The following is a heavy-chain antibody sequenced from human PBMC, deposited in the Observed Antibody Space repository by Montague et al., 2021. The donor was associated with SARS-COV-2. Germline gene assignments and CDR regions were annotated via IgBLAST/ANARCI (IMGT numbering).Heavy chain of an antibody. V-gene: IGHV4-59*13. CDR2: IYYSGST. CDR3: ARDSHYYDSSGHFDY. CDR1: GGSISSYY. D-gene: IGHD3-22*01. J-gene: IGHJ4*02. Sequence: SETLSLTCTASGGSISSYYWSWIRQPPGKGLEWIGYIYYSGSTNYNPSLKSRVTISVDTSKNQFSLKLSSVTAADTAVYYCARDSHYYDSSGHFDYWGQGTLVTVSS.